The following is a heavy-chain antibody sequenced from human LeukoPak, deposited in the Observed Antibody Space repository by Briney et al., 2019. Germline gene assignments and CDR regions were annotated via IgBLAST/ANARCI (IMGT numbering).Heavy chain of an antibody. CDR1: GFTFSSYG. Sequence: QSGGSLRLSCAASGFTFSSYGMHWARQAPGKGLEWVAFIRYDGSNKYYADSVKGRFTISRDNSKNTLYLQMNSLRAEDTAVYYCAKDVGNVGATAFDYWGQGTLVTVSS. V-gene: IGHV3-30*02. CDR2: IRYDGSNK. J-gene: IGHJ4*02. CDR3: AKDVGNVGATAFDY. D-gene: IGHD1-26*01.